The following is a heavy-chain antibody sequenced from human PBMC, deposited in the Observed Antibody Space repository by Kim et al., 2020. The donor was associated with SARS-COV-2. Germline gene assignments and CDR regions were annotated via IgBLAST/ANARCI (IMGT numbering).Heavy chain of an antibody. CDR1: GYTFTSYY. CDR2: INPSGGST. Sequence: ASVKVSCKASGYTFTSYYMHWVRQAPGQGLEWMGIINPSGGSTSYAQKFQGRVTMTRDTSTSTVYMELSSLRSEDTAVYYCARLYRGGGNSVGPTNYFDYWGQGTLVTVSS. CDR3: ARLYRGGGNSVGPTNYFDY. D-gene: IGHD2-21*02. J-gene: IGHJ4*02. V-gene: IGHV1-46*01.